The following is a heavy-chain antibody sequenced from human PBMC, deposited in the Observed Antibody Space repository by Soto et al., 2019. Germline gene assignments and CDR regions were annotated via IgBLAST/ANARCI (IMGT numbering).Heavy chain of an antibody. Sequence: QVQLVQSGAEVRKPGSSVKVSCKASGGSFKNFVITWVRQAPGQGLEWMGGIIPIFGSANYAEKFQGRVTIAADESTSTAYKELSSLRSEDTAVYYCAGDIFVLPSVDIRLDYWGQGALVTVSS. CDR2: IIPIFGSA. CDR1: GGSFKNFV. V-gene: IGHV1-69*01. D-gene: IGHD2-15*01. J-gene: IGHJ4*02. CDR3: AGDIFVLPSVDIRLDY.